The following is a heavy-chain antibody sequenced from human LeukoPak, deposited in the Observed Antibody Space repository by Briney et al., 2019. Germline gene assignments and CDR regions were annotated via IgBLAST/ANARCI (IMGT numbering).Heavy chain of an antibody. J-gene: IGHJ4*02. CDR1: GGSIKNYY. D-gene: IGHD4-17*01. CDR3: ARGGDYGDLRYFDY. CDR2: IYYCGST. Sequence: PSETLSLTCTVSGGSIKNYYWSWLRQPPGKGLEWVGYIYYCGSTNYNPSLKSRVTFSVDTSTNPFSLKLNSVPAADTAVYYCARGGDYGDLRYFDYWGQGTLVTVSS. V-gene: IGHV4-59*01.